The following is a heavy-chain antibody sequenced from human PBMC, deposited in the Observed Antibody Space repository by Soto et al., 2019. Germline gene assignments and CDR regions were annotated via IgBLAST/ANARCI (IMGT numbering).Heavy chain of an antibody. CDR2: ISYDGSNK. CDR3: ARDFEPGACDI. V-gene: IGHV3-30-3*01. J-gene: IGHJ3*02. CDR1: GFTFSSYA. Sequence: PGGSLRLSCAASGFTFSSYAMHWVRQAPGKGLEWVAVISYDGSNKYYADSVKGRFTISRDNSKNTLYLQMNSLRAEDTAVYYCARDFEPGACDIWGQGTMVTVSS. D-gene: IGHD3-9*01.